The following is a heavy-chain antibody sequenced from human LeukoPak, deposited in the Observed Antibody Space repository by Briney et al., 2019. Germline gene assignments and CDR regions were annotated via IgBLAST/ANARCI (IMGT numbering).Heavy chain of an antibody. CDR1: GFTFSSYS. CDR2: ISSSSSYI. CDR3: ARYSYGPPYYYGMDV. Sequence: GGSLRLSCAASGFTFSSYSMNWVRQAPGKGLEWVSSISSSSSYIYYADSVKGRFIISRDNSKNTLYLQMNSLRAEDTAVYYCARYSYGPPYYYGMDVWGKGTTVTVSS. J-gene: IGHJ6*04. V-gene: IGHV3-21*01. D-gene: IGHD5-18*01.